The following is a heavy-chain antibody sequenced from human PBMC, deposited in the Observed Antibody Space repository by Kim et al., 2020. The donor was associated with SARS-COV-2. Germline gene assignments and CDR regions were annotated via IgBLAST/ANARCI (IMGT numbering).Heavy chain of an antibody. V-gene: IGHV3-74*01. Sequence: GGSLRLSCAVSRFTFNNYWINWVRHAPGKGLVWVSRISSDGSITNYADSVKGRFTMSRDNAENTLYLQMNSLRAEDTAVYYCARGFFRDGFDGWGQGTPVTVSS. J-gene: IGHJ6*02. D-gene: IGHD3-10*01. CDR2: ISSDGSIT. CDR3: ARGFFRDGFDG. CDR1: RFTFNNYW.